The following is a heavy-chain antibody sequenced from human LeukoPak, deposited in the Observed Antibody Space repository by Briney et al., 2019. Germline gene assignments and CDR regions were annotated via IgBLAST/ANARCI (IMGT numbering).Heavy chain of an antibody. D-gene: IGHD7-27*01. CDR3: ARDRLLWGPFDI. V-gene: IGHV4-61*02. J-gene: IGHJ3*02. CDR2: VYTSGST. CDR1: GGSISSDSYY. Sequence: PSQTLSLTCIVSGGSISSDSYYWNWIRQPAGKGLEWIGRVYTSGSTNYNPSLKSRVNISVDTSKNQFSLRLTSVTAADTAVYYCARDRLLWGPFDIWGQGTMLTVSS.